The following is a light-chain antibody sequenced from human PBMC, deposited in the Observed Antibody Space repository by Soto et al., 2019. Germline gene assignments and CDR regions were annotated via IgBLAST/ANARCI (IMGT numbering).Light chain of an antibody. Sequence: EVVMTLSPATLSVSPGDRATLSCRASQSVSSRLAWYQQKPGQAPRLLIYGASTRATGLPARFSGSGSGTDFTLTISSLQSEDFAVYYCQQYNTGTPITFGQGTRLENK. CDR2: GAS. J-gene: IGKJ5*01. CDR1: QSVSSR. CDR3: QQYNTGTPIT. V-gene: IGKV3-15*01.